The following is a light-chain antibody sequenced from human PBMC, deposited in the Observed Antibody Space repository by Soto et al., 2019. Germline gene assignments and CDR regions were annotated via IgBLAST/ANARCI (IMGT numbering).Light chain of an antibody. V-gene: IGLV3-21*02. CDR1: NIGSKS. Sequence: SSELTQPPSVSVAPGQTARITCGGTNIGSKSVHWYQQKPGQAPVLVVYDVSDRPPGIPERFSGSNSGNTATLTISRVEAGDEADYYCQVWDSSSDHLVFGGGTKLTVL. CDR3: QVWDSSSDHLV. J-gene: IGLJ3*02. CDR2: DVS.